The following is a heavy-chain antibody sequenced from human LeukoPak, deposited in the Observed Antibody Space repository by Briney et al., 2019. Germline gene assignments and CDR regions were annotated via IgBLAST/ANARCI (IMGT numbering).Heavy chain of an antibody. CDR3: ARDRDGYAYSFDY. CDR1: GGSITSGSYH. J-gene: IGHJ4*02. CDR2: TYYTGSA. V-gene: IGHV4-39*02. D-gene: IGHD5-24*01. Sequence: WETLSLTCTVSGGSITSGSYHWGWIRQSPGKGQEWIGNTYYTGSAYYRPSLQSRVSISVDKSKKEFSLKLTSVTAADTAVYYCARDRDGYAYSFDYWGQGTLVTVSS.